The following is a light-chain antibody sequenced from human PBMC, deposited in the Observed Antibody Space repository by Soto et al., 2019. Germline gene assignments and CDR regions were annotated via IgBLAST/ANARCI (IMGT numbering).Light chain of an antibody. CDR3: QHLNGYPRT. Sequence: DIQLTQSPSFLSASVGDRVTITCRASQGISNYLAWYQQKPGEAPKLLIYAASTLQSGVPSRFSGSGSGTEFTLTISSRQPEDFASYYCQHLNGYPRTFGQGTKVEIK. J-gene: IGKJ1*01. CDR1: QGISNY. CDR2: AAS. V-gene: IGKV1-9*01.